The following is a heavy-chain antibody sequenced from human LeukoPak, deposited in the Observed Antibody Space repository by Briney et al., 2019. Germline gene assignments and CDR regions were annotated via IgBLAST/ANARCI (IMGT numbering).Heavy chain of an antibody. CDR1: GGSISSYY. CDR2: IYYSGST. J-gene: IGHJ6*04. D-gene: IGHD5-12*01. CDR3: ARDRVGGYDYSDV. V-gene: IGHV4-59*01. Sequence: PSETLSLTCIVSGGSISSYYWSWLRQPPGKGLEWIGYIYYSGSTNYNPSLKSRVTISVDTSKNQFSLKLSSVTAADTAVYYCARDRVGGYDYSDVWGKGTTVTVSS.